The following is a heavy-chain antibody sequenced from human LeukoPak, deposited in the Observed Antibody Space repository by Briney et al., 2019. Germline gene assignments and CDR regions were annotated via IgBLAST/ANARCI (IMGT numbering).Heavy chain of an antibody. J-gene: IGHJ4*02. Sequence: GGSLRLSCAASGFTFSSYGMHWVRQAPGKGLEWVAVIWYDGSNKYYADSVKGRFTISRDNSKNTLYLQMNSLRAEDTAVYYCARAYNTMYYYDSSGYSDYWGQGTLVTVSS. CDR2: IWYDGSNK. D-gene: IGHD3-22*01. V-gene: IGHV3-33*08. CDR3: ARAYNTMYYYDSSGYSDY. CDR1: GFTFSSYG.